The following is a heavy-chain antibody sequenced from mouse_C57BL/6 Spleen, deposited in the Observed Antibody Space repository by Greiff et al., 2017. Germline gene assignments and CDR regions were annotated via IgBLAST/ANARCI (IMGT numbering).Heavy chain of an antibody. CDR1: GYTFTSYW. J-gene: IGHJ4*01. CDR3: AIGRGRWAMDY. Sequence: QVQLKQPGAELVKPGASVKVSCKASGYTFTSYWMHWVKQRPGQGLEWIGRIHPSDSDTNYNQKFKGKATLSVDKSSSTAYRQLSRLTSEDSAVYDCAIGRGRWAMDYWGQGTSVTVSS. CDR2: IHPSDSDT. V-gene: IGHV1-74*01.